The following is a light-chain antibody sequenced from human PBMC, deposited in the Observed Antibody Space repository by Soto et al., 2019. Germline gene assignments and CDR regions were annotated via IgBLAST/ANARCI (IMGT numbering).Light chain of an antibody. Sequence: QSALTQPASVSGSPGQSITISCTGTISDIGGYNYVSWYQQHPGKAPKLIVYEVSWRPSGVSNRFSGSKSGNMASLTISGLQPEDEADYYCTSYTSSITYVFGTGTKVTVL. CDR2: EVS. V-gene: IGLV2-14*01. J-gene: IGLJ1*01. CDR3: TSYTSSITYV. CDR1: ISDIGGYNY.